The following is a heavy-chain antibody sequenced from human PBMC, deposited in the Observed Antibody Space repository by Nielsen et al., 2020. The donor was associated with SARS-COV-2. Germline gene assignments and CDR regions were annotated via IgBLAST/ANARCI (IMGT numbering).Heavy chain of an antibody. D-gene: IGHD3-10*01. CDR2: ISSSSSTI. Sequence: GGSLRLSCAASGFTFSSYSMNWVRQAPGKGLEWVSYISSSSSTIYYADSVKGRFTISRDNAKNSLYLQMNSLRDEDTAVYYCARDDYGSGSYLIQYYYYYYGMDVWGQGTTVTVSS. V-gene: IGHV3-48*02. J-gene: IGHJ6*02. CDR1: GFTFSSYS. CDR3: ARDDYGSGSYLIQYYYYYYGMDV.